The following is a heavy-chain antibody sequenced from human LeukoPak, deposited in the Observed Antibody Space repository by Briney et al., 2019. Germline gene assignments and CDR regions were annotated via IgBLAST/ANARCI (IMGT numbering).Heavy chain of an antibody. CDR1: GYTFTSYY. V-gene: IGHV1-46*01. D-gene: IGHD3-22*01. CDR2: INPSGGST. J-gene: IGHJ4*02. CDR3: ARGVPYYDSSGYYFGY. Sequence: RASVKVSCKASGYTFTSYYMHWVRQAPGQGLEWMGIINPSGGSTSYAQKFQGRVTMTRDTSTSTVYMELSSLRSEDTAVYYCARGVPYYDSSGYYFGYWGQGTLVTDSS.